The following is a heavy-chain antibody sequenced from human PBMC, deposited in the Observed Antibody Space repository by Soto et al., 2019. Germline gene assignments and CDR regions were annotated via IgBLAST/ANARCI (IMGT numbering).Heavy chain of an antibody. CDR2: IFWDDDK. Sequence: QITFKESGPTLVKPKQTLALTCTFSGFSVTSDGAGVGWIRQPPGKALEWLAVIFWDDDKRYSPSLESRLSIARDTSKDQVFLTMTNMESVDTATYYCALLNDGDYTFWGQGTRVTVSS. CDR3: ALLNDGDYTF. V-gene: IGHV2-5*02. CDR1: GFSVTSDGAG. D-gene: IGHD4-17*01. J-gene: IGHJ4*02.